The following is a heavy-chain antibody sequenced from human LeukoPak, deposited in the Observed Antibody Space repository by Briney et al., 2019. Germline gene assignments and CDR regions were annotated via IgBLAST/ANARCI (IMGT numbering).Heavy chain of an antibody. Sequence: SETLSLTCAVYGGSFSGYYWSWIRQPPGKGLEWIGEINHSGSTNYNPSLKSRVTISVDTSKNQISLKLSSVTAADTAVYYCARVFGYYYYYMDVWGKGTTVTVSS. D-gene: IGHD3-10*01. CDR2: INHSGST. CDR1: GGSFSGYY. CDR3: ARVFGYYYYYMDV. J-gene: IGHJ6*03. V-gene: IGHV4-34*01.